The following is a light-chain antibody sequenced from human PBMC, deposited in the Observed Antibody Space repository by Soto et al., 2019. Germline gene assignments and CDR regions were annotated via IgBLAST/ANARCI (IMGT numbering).Light chain of an antibody. CDR2: EVS. J-gene: IGLJ7*01. V-gene: IGLV2-23*02. CDR1: SSDVGSHNL. Sequence: QSALTQPASVSGSPGQSITISCTGTSSDVGSHNLVSWYQQHPGQAPKLMIYEVSKRPLVVSARFSASKSGNTASLTISGLQAEDEADYDCCSYGGSRAVFGGGTQLTVL. CDR3: CSYGGSRAV.